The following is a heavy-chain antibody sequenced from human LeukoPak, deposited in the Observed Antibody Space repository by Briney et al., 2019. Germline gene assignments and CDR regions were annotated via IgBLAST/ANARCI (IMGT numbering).Heavy chain of an antibody. CDR2: ISYDGSNK. D-gene: IGHD5-18*01. J-gene: IGHJ4*02. Sequence: PGGSLRLSCAASGFTFSSYAMHWVRQAPGKGLEWVAVISYDGSNKYYADSVKGRFTISRDNSKNTLFLQMNSLRAEDTAVYYCAKEAGYSYGYDPRYWGQGTLVTVSS. CDR1: GFTFSSYA. CDR3: AKEAGYSYGYDPRY. V-gene: IGHV3-30-3*01.